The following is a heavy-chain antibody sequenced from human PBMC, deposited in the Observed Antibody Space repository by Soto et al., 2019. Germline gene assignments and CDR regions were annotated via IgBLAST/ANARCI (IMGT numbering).Heavy chain of an antibody. J-gene: IGHJ4*02. CDR3: AKYATYYYDSSGSMVGYYFDY. CDR1: GFTFSSYA. D-gene: IGHD3-22*01. V-gene: IGHV3-23*01. Sequence: GGSLRLSCAASGFTFSSYAMSWVRQAPGKGLEWVSAISGSGGSTYYADSVKGRFTISRDNSKNTLYLQMNSLRAEDTAVYYCAKYATYYYDSSGSMVGYYFDYWGQGTLVTVSS. CDR2: ISGSGGST.